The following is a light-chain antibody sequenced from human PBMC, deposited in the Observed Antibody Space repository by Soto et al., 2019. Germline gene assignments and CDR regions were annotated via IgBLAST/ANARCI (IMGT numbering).Light chain of an antibody. CDR3: QHFNDWPYT. CDR1: QSVGNN. CDR2: GAS. V-gene: IGKV3-15*01. J-gene: IGKJ2*01. Sequence: EIVMTQSPATLSVSPGERVTLSCRASQSVGNNLAWYQQRPGQAPRLLIYGASTRATGIPARFSGSGSGTDFTLTISILQSEDFAVYYCQHFNDWPYTFGRGTKLDFK.